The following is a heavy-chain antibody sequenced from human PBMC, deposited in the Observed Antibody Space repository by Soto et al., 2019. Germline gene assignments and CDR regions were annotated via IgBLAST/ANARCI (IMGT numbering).Heavy chain of an antibody. D-gene: IGHD2-21*01. CDR1: GFSFSSFE. J-gene: IGHJ6*02. CDR3: ARVSRIPVQGMDV. Sequence: EVQLVESGGGLVQPGGSLRLSCAASGFSFSSFEMNWVRQAPGKGLEWVSHISSAGGTIYYADSVKGRFTISKDSAKNSLCLQMNSLRADDTGVYYCARVSRIPVQGMDVWGQGTTVTVSS. CDR2: ISSAGGTI. V-gene: IGHV3-48*03.